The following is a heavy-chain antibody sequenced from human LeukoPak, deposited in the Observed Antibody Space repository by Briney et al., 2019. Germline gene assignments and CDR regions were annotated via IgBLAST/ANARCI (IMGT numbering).Heavy chain of an antibody. CDR1: GFTFSSYA. J-gene: IGHJ4*02. CDR2: ISGSGGST. CDR3: AKNGGPYIGVVTAMYFDY. V-gene: IGHV3-23*01. Sequence: GGSLRLSCAASGFTFSSYAMSWVRQAPGKGLEWVSTISGSGGSTYYADSVEGRFTISRDNSKNTLYLQLNSLRAEDTAVYYCAKNGGPYIGVVTAMYFDYWGQGTLVTVSS. D-gene: IGHD2-21*02.